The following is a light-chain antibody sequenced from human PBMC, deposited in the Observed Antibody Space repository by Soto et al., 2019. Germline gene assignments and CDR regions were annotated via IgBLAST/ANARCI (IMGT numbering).Light chain of an antibody. CDR2: RHD. Sequence: QSVLTQPPSTSGTPGQRVTISCSGSSSNIGSNYVYWYQQLPGTAPKLLIYRHDQRPSGVPDRFSGSKSDTSASLAISGLRSEDEADYYSAAWDDSLSGVVFGGGTQLTVL. CDR3: AAWDDSLSGVV. V-gene: IGLV1-47*01. J-gene: IGLJ7*01. CDR1: SSNIGSNY.